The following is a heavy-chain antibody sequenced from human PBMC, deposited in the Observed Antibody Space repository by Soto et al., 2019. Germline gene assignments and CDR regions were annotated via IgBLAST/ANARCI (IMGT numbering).Heavy chain of an antibody. D-gene: IGHD4-17*01. Sequence: PSETLSLTCTVSGGSIGSYNYHWTWIRQSPGKGPEWIGSGTTYYNPSLRSRVTISADTSKNQFFLRVSSVTAADTAVYYCTTYGGDTGRFDYWGQGILVTVSS. CDR2: SGTT. CDR3: TTYGGDTGRFDY. V-gene: IGHV4-39*01. CDR1: GGSIGSYNYH. J-gene: IGHJ4*02.